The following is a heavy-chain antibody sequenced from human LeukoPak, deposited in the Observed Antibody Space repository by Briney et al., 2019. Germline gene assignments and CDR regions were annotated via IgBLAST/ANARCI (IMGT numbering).Heavy chain of an antibody. CDR2: IYYSGST. J-gene: IGHJ6*03. Sequence: SETLSLTCTVSGGSISSSSYYWGWIRQPPGKGLEWIGSIYYSGSTYYNPSLKSRVTISVDTSNNQFSLKLISVTAADTAVYYCARSDSIYVYYYCMDVWGKGTTVTVSS. V-gene: IGHV4-39*07. D-gene: IGHD5/OR15-5a*01. CDR3: ARSDSIYVYYYCMDV. CDR1: GGSISSSSYY.